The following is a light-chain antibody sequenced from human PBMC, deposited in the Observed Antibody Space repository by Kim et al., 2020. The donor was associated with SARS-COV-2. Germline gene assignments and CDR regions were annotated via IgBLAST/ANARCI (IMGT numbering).Light chain of an antibody. J-gene: IGKJ2*01. CDR2: STS. V-gene: IGKV3-15*01. Sequence: EIVMTQSPATLSVSPGERATLSCRASQSVSSNLAWYQQKPGQAPRLLIYSTSTRATGVPARFSGSGSGTKFTLTISSLQSEDFAVYYGQEEKDRAMYTFGKGPKLELK. CDR1: QSVSSN. CDR3: QEEKDRAMYT.